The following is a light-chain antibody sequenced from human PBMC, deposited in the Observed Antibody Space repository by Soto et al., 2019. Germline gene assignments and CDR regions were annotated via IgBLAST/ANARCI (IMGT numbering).Light chain of an antibody. CDR2: SAS. CDR3: QQGHNWPLT. Sequence: EIVMTQSPATLSVSPGARATLSCRASQSISTELAWYQRTPGQPPRLLIYSASTRATGVPARFTGSGSGSEFTLTISGLQSEDFAVYYCQQGHNWPLTFGQGTRLEIK. J-gene: IGKJ2*01. CDR1: QSISTE. V-gene: IGKV3-15*01.